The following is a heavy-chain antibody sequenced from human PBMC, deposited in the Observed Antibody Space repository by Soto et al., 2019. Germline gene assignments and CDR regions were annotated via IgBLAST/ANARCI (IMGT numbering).Heavy chain of an antibody. CDR2: IHYSGST. Sequence: SETLSLTCTVSGGSISGSYWSWIRQTPGKVLEWVGYIHYSGSTNYNPSLKSRVTMSVDSAKNQFSLQLSSVTAADTAVYFCTKYRPKDAEGYSIEYLGQGGPGTVPS. CDR3: TKYRPKDAEGYSIEY. D-gene: IGHD2-15*01. J-gene: IGHJ4*02. CDR1: GGSISGSY. V-gene: IGHV4-59*01.